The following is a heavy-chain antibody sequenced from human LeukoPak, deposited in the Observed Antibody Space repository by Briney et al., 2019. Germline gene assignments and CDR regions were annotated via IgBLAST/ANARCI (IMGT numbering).Heavy chain of an antibody. Sequence: GGSLRLSCAASGFIFSSYGMHWVRQAPGKGLEWVAVIWYDGSNKYYADSVKGRSTISRDNSKNTLYLQMNSLRAEDTAVYYCAKCPVRGVPFDYWGQGTLVTVSS. D-gene: IGHD3-10*01. CDR3: AKCPVRGVPFDY. CDR1: GFIFSSYG. V-gene: IGHV3-33*06. CDR2: IWYDGSNK. J-gene: IGHJ4*02.